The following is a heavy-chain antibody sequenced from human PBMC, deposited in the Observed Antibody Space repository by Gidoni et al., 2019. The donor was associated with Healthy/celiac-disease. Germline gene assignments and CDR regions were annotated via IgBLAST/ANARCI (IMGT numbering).Heavy chain of an antibody. V-gene: IGHV4-59*08. CDR1: GDSISSYN. CDR3: ARRSDAFDI. J-gene: IGHJ3*02. Sequence: VPLQESGPGLVKPSDTLSLTCPVSGDSISSYNRSWIRQPPGKGLEWIGYIYYSGRTNYSPSLKSRVTISVDTSKNQFSLKLSSVTAADTAVYYCARRSDAFDIWGQGTMVTVSS. CDR2: IYYSGRT. D-gene: IGHD1-26*01.